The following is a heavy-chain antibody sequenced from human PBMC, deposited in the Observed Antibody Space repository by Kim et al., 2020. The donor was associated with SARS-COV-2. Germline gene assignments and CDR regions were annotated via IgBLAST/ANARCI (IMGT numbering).Heavy chain of an antibody. CDR2: IKSKTDGGTT. CDR1: GFTFSNAW. Sequence: GGSLRLSCAASGFTFSNAWMSWVRQAPGKWLDWVGRIKSKTDGGTTEYGTPVKGRFTISRDDSKNTLYLEMNSLKTEDTAVYYCNTHLTSSALVLAATPRGRWGQGNLFTVSS. V-gene: IGHV3-15*01. CDR3: NTHLTSSALVLAATPRGR. J-gene: IGHJ4*02. D-gene: IGHD2-15*01.